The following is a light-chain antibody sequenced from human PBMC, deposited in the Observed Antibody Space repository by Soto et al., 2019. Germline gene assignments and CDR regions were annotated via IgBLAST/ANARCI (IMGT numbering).Light chain of an antibody. J-gene: IGKJ1*01. CDR1: QSVSSSY. Sequence: EIVLTQSPDNLSLSPGERATLSCRASQSVSSSYLAWYQQKPGQAPRLLIYGASSRATGIPDRFSGSGSGTDFTLTISRLEPEDFAVYYCQQYGSSRWTFGQGTKVEIK. CDR3: QQYGSSRWT. CDR2: GAS. V-gene: IGKV3-20*01.